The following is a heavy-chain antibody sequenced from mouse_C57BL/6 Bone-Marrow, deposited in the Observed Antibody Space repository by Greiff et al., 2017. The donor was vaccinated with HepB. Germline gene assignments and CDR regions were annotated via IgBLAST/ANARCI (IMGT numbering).Heavy chain of an antibody. CDR2: IDPSDSYT. V-gene: IGHV1-69*01. J-gene: IGHJ4*01. D-gene: IGHD2-5*01. CDR1: GYTFTSYW. CDR3: ARSGSNYVFYYAMYY. Sequence: VQLQQPGAELVMPGASVKLSCKASGYTFTSYWMHWVKQRPGQGLEWIGEIDPSDSYTNYNQKFKGKATLTVDKSSSTAYMQLSSLTSEDSAFYYCARSGSNYVFYYAMYYWGQGTSVTVSS.